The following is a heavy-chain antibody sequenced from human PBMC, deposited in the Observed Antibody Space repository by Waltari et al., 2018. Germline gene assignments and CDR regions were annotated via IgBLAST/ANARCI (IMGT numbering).Heavy chain of an antibody. J-gene: IGHJ5*02. CDR1: GGTFSSYT. V-gene: IGHV1-69*08. Sequence: QVQLVQSGAEVKKPGSSVKVSCKASGGTFSSYTISWVRQAPGQGLEWLGRIIPILGIANYAQKFQGRVTITADKSTSTAYMELSSLRSEDTAVYYCARDGGTLRIDILTGYYFNWFDPWGQGTLVTVSS. CDR3: ARDGGTLRIDILTGYYFNWFDP. D-gene: IGHD3-9*01. CDR2: IIPILGIA.